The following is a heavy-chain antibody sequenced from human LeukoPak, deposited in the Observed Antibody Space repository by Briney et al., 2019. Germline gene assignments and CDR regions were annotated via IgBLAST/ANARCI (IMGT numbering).Heavy chain of an antibody. Sequence: ASVKVSCKVSGYTLTELSMHWVRQAPGKGLEWMGGFDPEDGETIYAQKFQGRVTMTEDTSTDTAYMELSSLRSEDTAVYYCATDGVYSGYGNWFDPWGQRTLVTVSS. CDR1: GYTLTELS. J-gene: IGHJ5*02. CDR3: ATDGVYSGYGNWFDP. CDR2: FDPEDGET. D-gene: IGHD5-12*01. V-gene: IGHV1-24*01.